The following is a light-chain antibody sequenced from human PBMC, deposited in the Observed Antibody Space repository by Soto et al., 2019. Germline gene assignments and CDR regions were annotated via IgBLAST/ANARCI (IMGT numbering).Light chain of an antibody. J-gene: IGKJ1*01. CDR1: QSISNH. Sequence: DVQMKTSPSSLSLSIADRVILTCRASQSISNHVNWYQQKPGKAPKLLIYEASSLETGVPSRFSGSGSGTEFTLTISSLQPDDFATYCWQQDNTCWTFGQVSKV. CDR2: EAS. CDR3: QQDNTCWT. V-gene: IGKV1-5*03.